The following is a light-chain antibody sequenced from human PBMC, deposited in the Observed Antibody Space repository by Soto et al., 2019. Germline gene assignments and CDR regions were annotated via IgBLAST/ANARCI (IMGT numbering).Light chain of an antibody. CDR3: RRYDKRPIT. Sequence: DIPMTQSPSSLSASVGDRVTITCQASQDISNYLNWYQQKPGKAPKLLIDEASSLEAGVPSRFSGRGSWTDFTFTISSLQPEYIATYNCRRYDKRPITFGQGTRREIK. CDR1: QDISNY. V-gene: IGKV1-33*01. J-gene: IGKJ5*01. CDR2: EAS.